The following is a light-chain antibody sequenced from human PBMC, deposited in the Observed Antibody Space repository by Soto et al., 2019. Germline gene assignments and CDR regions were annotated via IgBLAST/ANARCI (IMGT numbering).Light chain of an antibody. CDR2: DND. CDR3: GTWDNNLSAGV. J-gene: IGLJ1*01. Sequence: QSVLTQPPYVSAAPGQKVTISCSGSASNIGSNSLSWYRQFPGSSPMLVIYDNDKRPSGISARFSASKSDTSATLGITGLQTGDEADYYCGTWDNNLSAGVLGSGTNFTVL. CDR1: ASNIGSNS. V-gene: IGLV1-51*01.